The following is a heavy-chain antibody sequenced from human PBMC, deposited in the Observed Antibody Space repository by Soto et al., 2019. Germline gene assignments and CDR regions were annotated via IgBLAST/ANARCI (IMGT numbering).Heavy chain of an antibody. J-gene: IGHJ4*02. CDR3: ARGYSYGYVDY. CDR1: GGSISSGGYY. Sequence: SETLSLTCTVSGGSISSGGYYWSWIRQHPGKGLEWIGYIYYSGSTYYNPSLKSRVTIARDTSASTAYMELSSLRSEDTAVYYCARGYSYGYVDYWGQGTLVTVSS. D-gene: IGHD5-18*01. CDR2: IYYSGST. V-gene: IGHV4-31*03.